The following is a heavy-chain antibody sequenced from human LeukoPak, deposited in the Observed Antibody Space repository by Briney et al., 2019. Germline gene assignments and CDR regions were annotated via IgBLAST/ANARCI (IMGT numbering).Heavy chain of an antibody. D-gene: IGHD7-27*01. CDR2: ISYDGSNK. V-gene: IGHV3-30*03. CDR3: ARDLAWGAFDY. J-gene: IGHJ4*02. Sequence: PGGSLRLSCAASGFTFSIYGMHWVRQAPGKGLEWVAVISYDGSNKYYADSVKGRFTISRDNYRNTPYLQMNSLRAEDTAVYYCARDLAWGAFDYWGQGTLVTVSS. CDR1: GFTFSIYG.